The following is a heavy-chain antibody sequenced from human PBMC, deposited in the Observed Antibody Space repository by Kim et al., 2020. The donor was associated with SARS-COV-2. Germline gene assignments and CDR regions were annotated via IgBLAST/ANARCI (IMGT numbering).Heavy chain of an antibody. CDR3: ARGFSPENYYGMDV. CDR1: GFTFSSYG. V-gene: IGHV3-33*01. J-gene: IGHJ6*02. Sequence: GGSLRLSCAASGFTFSSYGMHWVRQAPGKGLEWVAVIWYDGSNKYYADSVKGRFTISRDNSKNTLYLQMNSLRAEDTAVYYCARGFSPENYYGMDVWGQGTTVTVSS. CDR2: IWYDGSNK.